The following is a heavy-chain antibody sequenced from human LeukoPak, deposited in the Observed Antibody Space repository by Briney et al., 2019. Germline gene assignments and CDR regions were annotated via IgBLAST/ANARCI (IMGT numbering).Heavy chain of an antibody. V-gene: IGHV4-39*01. D-gene: IGHD6-13*01. CDR3: ARGGDGSIAAAGSDY. CDR1: GGSIRSGSYY. J-gene: IGHJ4*02. Sequence: KTSETLSLTCTVSGGSIRSGSYYWGWIRQPPGKGLEWIGCIYYTGSTYYNPSLKSRVTISVDTSKNQFSLKLSSVTAADTAVYYCARGGDGSIAAAGSDYWGQGTLVTVSS. CDR2: IYYTGST.